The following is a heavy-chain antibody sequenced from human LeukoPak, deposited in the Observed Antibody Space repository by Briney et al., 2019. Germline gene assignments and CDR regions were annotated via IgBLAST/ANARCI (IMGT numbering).Heavy chain of an antibody. D-gene: IGHD3-10*01. CDR3: ARGRSGSGSFEYAFDL. CDR2: MNPNSGNT. Sequence: ASVNVSCKASGYTFTSYDINWVRQATGQGLEWMGWMNPNSGNTGYAQKFQGRVTMTRNTSISTAYMELSSLRSEDTAVYYCARGRSGSGSFEYAFDLWGQGTLVTVS. V-gene: IGHV1-8*01. CDR1: GYTFTSYD. J-gene: IGHJ3*01.